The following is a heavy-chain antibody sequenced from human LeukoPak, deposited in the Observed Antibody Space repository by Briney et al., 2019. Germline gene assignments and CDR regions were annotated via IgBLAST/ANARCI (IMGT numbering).Heavy chain of an antibody. CDR2: IYLSDSDI. J-gene: IGHJ4*02. Sequence: GESLKISCKGSGYSFTSYWIGWLRQMPGKGLEWMGIIYLSDSDIRYSPSFQGQVTISADKSISTAYLQWSSLKASDTAMYYCARPRGYSYGTYFDYWGQGTLVTVSS. V-gene: IGHV5-51*01. CDR1: GYSFTSYW. D-gene: IGHD5-18*01. CDR3: ARPRGYSYGTYFDY.